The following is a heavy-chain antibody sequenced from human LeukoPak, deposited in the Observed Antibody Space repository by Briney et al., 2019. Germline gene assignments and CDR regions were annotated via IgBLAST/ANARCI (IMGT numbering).Heavy chain of an antibody. Sequence: ASVKVSCKASGYTFTSYAMHWVRQAPGQRLEWMGWINAGNGNTKYSQKFQGRVTITRDTSASTAYMELSSLRSEDTAVYYCARAGGSCSSTSCYALFDYWGQGTLVTASS. CDR3: ARAGGSCSSTSCYALFDY. CDR1: GYTFTSYA. D-gene: IGHD2-2*01. J-gene: IGHJ4*02. CDR2: INAGNGNT. V-gene: IGHV1-3*01.